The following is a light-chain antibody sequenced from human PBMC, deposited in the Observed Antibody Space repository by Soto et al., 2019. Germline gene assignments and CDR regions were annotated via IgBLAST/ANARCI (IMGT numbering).Light chain of an antibody. CDR1: QGIRSY. CDR3: QQLNSYPL. Sequence: IQLTQSPSFLSASVGDRVTITCRASQGIRSYLAWYQQKPGKAPKLLIYAASTLQSGVPSRFSGSGSGTEFTLTISSPQPEDSATYYCQQLNSYPLFGPGTKVDIK. J-gene: IGKJ3*01. CDR2: AAS. V-gene: IGKV1-9*01.